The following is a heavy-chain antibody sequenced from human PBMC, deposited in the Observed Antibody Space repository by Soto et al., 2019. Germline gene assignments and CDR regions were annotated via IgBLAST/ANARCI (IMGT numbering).Heavy chain of an antibody. CDR3: AGYNWNYYFDP. CDR1: GGSVRDGSYY. CDR2: IYHSGST. J-gene: IGHJ5*02. D-gene: IGHD1-7*01. Sequence: KTSETLSLTCTVSGGSVRDGSYYWAWLRQPPGKGLEWIGHIYHSGSTIYNPSLKSRVTISIDTSKSQFSLNLNSMTAADTAVYYCAGYNWNYYFDPWGQGTLVT. V-gene: IGHV4-61*01.